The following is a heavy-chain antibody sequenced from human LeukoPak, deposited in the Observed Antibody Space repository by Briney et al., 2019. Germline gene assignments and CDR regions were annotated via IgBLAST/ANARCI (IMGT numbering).Heavy chain of an antibody. V-gene: IGHV1-18*01. CDR2: ISVHNGNT. J-gene: IGHJ4*02. CDR3: ARAEHDYVWGSYRRYYFDY. Sequence: ASVKVSCKASGYTFISYGISWVRQAPGQGLEWMGWISVHNGNTNYEQNFQGRVTLTTDTSTSTAYMELRSLRSDDTAVYYCARAEHDYVWGSYRRYYFDYWGQGTLVTVSS. CDR1: GYTFISYG. D-gene: IGHD3-16*02.